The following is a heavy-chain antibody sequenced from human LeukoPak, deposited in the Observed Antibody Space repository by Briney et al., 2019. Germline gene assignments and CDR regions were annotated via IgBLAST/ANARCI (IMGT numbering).Heavy chain of an antibody. V-gene: IGHV3-11*04. CDR1: GFTFSDYY. CDR2: ISSSGSTI. J-gene: IGHJ3*02. CDR3: ARDLGLHHAFDI. D-gene: IGHD3-10*01. Sequence: KPGGSLRLSCAASGFTFSDYYMSWIRQAPGKGLEWVSYISSSGSTIYYADPVKGRFTISRDNAKSSVYLQMNSLRAEDTAVYYCARDLGLHHAFDIWGQGTMVTISS.